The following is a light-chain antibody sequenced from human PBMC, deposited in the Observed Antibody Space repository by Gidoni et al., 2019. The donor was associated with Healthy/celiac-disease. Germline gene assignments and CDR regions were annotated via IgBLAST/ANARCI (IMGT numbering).Light chain of an antibody. J-gene: IGLJ1*01. V-gene: IGLV1-40*01. CDR3: QSYDSSLRV. CDR2: GNS. CDR1: SSNIGAGYD. Sequence: QSVLTQTPSVSGAPGQRVTISCPGSSSNIGAGYDVHWYQQLPGTAPKLLIYGNSNRPSGVPDRFSGSKSGTSASLAITGLQAGDEADYYCQSYDSSLRVFGTGTKVTVL.